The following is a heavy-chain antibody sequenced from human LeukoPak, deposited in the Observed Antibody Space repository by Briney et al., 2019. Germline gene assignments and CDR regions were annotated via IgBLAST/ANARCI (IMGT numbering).Heavy chain of an antibody. V-gene: IGHV1-69*05. Sequence: ASVKVSCKASGGTFSSYAISWVRQAPGQGLEWMGRIIPIFGTANYAQKFQGRVTITTDESTSTAYMELSSLRSEDTAVYYCARLTVVPAARDYYYYMDVWGKGTTVTVSS. J-gene: IGHJ6*03. CDR3: ARLTVVPAARDYYYYMDV. D-gene: IGHD2-2*01. CDR2: IIPIFGTA. CDR1: GGTFSSYA.